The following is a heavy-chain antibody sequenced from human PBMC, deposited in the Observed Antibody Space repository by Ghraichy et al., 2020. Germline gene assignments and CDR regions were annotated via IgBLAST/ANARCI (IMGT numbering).Heavy chain of an antibody. J-gene: IGHJ4*02. CDR1: GFIFNSYS. CDR3: VKSRGGFSLIDY. CDR2: ITYNGGST. Sequence: GGSLRLSCSASGFIFNSYSMHWVRQAPGKGLEYVSAITYNGGSTYYADSVKGRFTISRDNSKNTLYLQMSSLRREDTAVYYCVKSRGGFSLIDYWGQGTPVTVSS. D-gene: IGHD3-16*01. V-gene: IGHV3-64D*06.